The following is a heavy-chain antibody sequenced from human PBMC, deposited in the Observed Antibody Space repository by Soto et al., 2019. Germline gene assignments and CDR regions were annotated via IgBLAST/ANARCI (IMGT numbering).Heavy chain of an antibody. Sequence: GASVKVSCKASRYTFTGYYMHWVRQAPGQGLEWMGWINPNSGGTNYAQKFQGWVTMTRDTSISTAYMELSRLRSDDTAVYYCARVSCSGGSCYIFDYWGQGTLVTVSS. CDR3: ARVSCSGGSCYIFDY. CDR1: RYTFTGYY. D-gene: IGHD2-15*01. CDR2: INPNSGGT. J-gene: IGHJ4*02. V-gene: IGHV1-2*04.